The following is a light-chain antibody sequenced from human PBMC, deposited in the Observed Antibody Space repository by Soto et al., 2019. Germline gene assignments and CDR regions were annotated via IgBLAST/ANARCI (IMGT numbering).Light chain of an antibody. Sequence: QSALTQPASVSGSPGQSITISCTGASSDVGSYNLVSWYQQHPGKAPKLIIYEGNKRPSGVSNRFSGSKSGNTASLTISGLQAEDEADYYCCSSAGGPRTLFFGGGTKLTVL. CDR3: CSSAGGPRTLF. CDR1: SSDVGSYNL. CDR2: EGN. J-gene: IGLJ2*01. V-gene: IGLV2-23*01.